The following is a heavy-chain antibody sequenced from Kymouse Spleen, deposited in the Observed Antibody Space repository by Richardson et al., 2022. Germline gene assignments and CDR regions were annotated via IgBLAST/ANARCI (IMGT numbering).Heavy chain of an antibody. D-gene: IGHD2-8*01. Sequence: QLQLQESGPGLVKPSETLSLTCTVSGGSISSSSYYWGWIRQPPGKGLEWIGSIYYSGSTYYNPSLKSRVTISVDTSKNQFSLKLSSVTAADTAVYYCARQAYCTNGVCYDWYFDLWGRGTLVTVSS. CDR3: ARQAYCTNGVCYDWYFDL. J-gene: IGHJ2*01. V-gene: IGHV4-39*01. CDR2: IYYSGST. CDR1: GGSISSSSYY.